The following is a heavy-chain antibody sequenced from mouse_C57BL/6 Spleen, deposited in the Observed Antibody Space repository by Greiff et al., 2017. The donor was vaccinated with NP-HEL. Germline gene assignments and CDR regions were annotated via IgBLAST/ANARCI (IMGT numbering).Heavy chain of an antibody. CDR3: ASRRSYYSNYEFAY. CDR1: GYAFSSSW. J-gene: IGHJ3*01. CDR2: IYPGDGDT. D-gene: IGHD2-5*01. V-gene: IGHV1-82*01. Sequence: VQLQQSGPELVKPGASVKISCKASGYAFSSSWMNWVKQRPGKGLEWIGRIYPGDGDTNYNGKFKGKATLTADKSSSTAYMQLSSLTSEDSAVYFCASRRSYYSNYEFAYWGQGTLVTVSA.